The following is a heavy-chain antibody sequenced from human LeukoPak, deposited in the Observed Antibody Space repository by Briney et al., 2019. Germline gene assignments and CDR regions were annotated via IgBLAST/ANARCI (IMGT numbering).Heavy chain of an antibody. J-gene: IGHJ6*03. CDR2: IHYSGST. CDR1: GGSFSGYY. D-gene: IGHD2-15*01. Sequence: SETLSLACAVYGGSFSGYYWSWIRQPPGKGLEWIGYIHYSGSTNYNPSLKSRVTISVDTSKNQFSLKLSSVTAADTAVYYCARTTEGYCRGRSCYSYYYYMDVWGKGTTVTVSS. CDR3: ARTTEGYCRGRSCYSYYYYMDV. V-gene: IGHV4-34*01.